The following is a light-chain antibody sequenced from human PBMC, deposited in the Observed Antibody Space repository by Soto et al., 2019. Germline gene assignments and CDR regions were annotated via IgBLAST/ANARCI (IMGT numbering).Light chain of an antibody. CDR1: QDITNY. Sequence: DIQMTQSPSSLTASVGDSVTITCQASQDITNYLNWYQQKPGKAPKLLIYDASNLEPGVPSRFSGRGSGTDFTFSISSLQPEDIATYYCHQYDDIPPTFGQGTRLDIK. CDR3: HQYDDIPPT. V-gene: IGKV1-33*01. J-gene: IGKJ5*01. CDR2: DAS.